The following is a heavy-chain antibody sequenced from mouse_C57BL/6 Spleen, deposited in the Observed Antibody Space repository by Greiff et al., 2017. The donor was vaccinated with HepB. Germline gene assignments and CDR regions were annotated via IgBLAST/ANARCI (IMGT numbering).Heavy chain of an antibody. CDR2: IHPNSGST. D-gene: IGHD2-3*01. J-gene: IGHJ1*03. CDR3: ARCPDGYYKYFDV. Sequence: QVQLQQPGAELVKPGASVKLSCKASGYTFTSYWMHWVKQRPGQGLEWIGMIHPNSGSTNYNEKFKSKATLTVDKSSSTAYMQRSSLTSEDSAVYYCARCPDGYYKYFDVWGTGTTVTVSS. V-gene: IGHV1-64*01. CDR1: GYTFTSYW.